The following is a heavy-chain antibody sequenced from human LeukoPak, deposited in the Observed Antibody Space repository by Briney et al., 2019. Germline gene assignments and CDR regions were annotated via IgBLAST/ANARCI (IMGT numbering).Heavy chain of an antibody. CDR2: IYYSGST. CDR3: ARHQTHYLPIDY. D-gene: IGHD3-10*01. CDR1: GGSISSSSYY. J-gene: IGHJ4*02. V-gene: IGHV4-39*01. Sequence: SETLSLTCTVSGGSISSSSYYWGWIRQPPGKGLEWIGSIYYSGSTYYNPSLKSRVTISVDTSKNQFSLKLSSVTAADTATYYCARHQTHYLPIDYWGQGTQITVSS.